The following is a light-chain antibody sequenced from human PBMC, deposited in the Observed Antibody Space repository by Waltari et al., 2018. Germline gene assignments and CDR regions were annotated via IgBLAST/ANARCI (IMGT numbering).Light chain of an antibody. Sequence: QSALPQPPSASGSPGQSVTISSTGTSIDIGSSNYVPGYQQHPPKAPKLMIYEVNKRPSGVPDRFSGSKSGNTASLTVSGLQADDEADYYCSSYAGSSNLIFGGGTKLTVL. J-gene: IGLJ2*01. CDR3: SSYAGSSNLI. CDR2: EVN. CDR1: SIDIGSSNY. V-gene: IGLV2-8*01.